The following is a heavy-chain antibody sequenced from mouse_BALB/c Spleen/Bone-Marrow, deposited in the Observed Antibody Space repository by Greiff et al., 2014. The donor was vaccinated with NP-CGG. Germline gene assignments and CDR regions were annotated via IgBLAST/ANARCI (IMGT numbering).Heavy chain of an antibody. D-gene: IGHD2-4*01. CDR2: IGSGGSYT. Sequence: DVKLVESGGDLVRPGGSRKLSCAASGFTFSSYDMSWVRQTPDKRLEWVATIGSGGSYTYYPDSVKGRFTISRDNAKNTLYLQMSSLKSEDTAMYYCSRLSYDYDGAWFAYWGQGTLVTVSA. V-gene: IGHV5-6*02. CDR1: GFTFSSYD. J-gene: IGHJ3*01. CDR3: SRLSYDYDGAWFAY.